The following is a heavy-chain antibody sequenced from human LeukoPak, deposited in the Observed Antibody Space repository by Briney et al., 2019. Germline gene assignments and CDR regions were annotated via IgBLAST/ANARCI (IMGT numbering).Heavy chain of an antibody. CDR1: GFTFNTYA. CDR3: AKSGCSSTSCYKYMDV. CDR2: ISSSSSYI. V-gene: IGHV3-21*01. Sequence: PGGSLRLSCAASGFTFNTYAMTWVRQAPGKGLEWVSSISSSSSYIYYADSVKGRFTISRDNAKNSLYLQMNSLRAEDTAVYYCAKSGCSSTSCYKYMDVWGKGTTVTVSS. D-gene: IGHD2-2*02. J-gene: IGHJ6*03.